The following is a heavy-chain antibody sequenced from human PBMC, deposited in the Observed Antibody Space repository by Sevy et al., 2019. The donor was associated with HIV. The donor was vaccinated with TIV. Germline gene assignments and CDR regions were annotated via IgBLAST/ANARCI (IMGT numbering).Heavy chain of an antibody. V-gene: IGHV3-49*04. D-gene: IGHD2-21*01. CDR2: LKSKADGGTV. CDR3: TRWKGLQSILDY. Sequence: GGSLRLSCTTSGFTFGDYAMNWVRQAPGKGLEWVAFLKSKADGGTVDHAASVKGRFTISRDDSKSIAYLQMNDLTTEETSVYYGTRWKGLQSILDYWGQGALVTVSS. J-gene: IGHJ4*02. CDR1: GFTFGDYA.